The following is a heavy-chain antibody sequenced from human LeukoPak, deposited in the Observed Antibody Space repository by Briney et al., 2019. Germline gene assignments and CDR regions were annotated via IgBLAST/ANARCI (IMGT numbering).Heavy chain of an antibody. Sequence: PGGSLRLSCAASGFSFSSYSMHWVRQAPGRGLVWLSHVNRDETSTTYADFVQGRFTISRDNAKNTLYLQMNSLRAEDTAVYYCARDVVFSHGYNLFDIWGQGTMVTVSS. D-gene: IGHD5-24*01. CDR3: ARDVVFSHGYNLFDI. J-gene: IGHJ3*02. CDR1: GFSFSSYS. V-gene: IGHV3-74*01. CDR2: VNRDETST.